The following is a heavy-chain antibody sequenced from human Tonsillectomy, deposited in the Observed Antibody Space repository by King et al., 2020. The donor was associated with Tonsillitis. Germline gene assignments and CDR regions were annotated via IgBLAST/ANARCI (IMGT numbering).Heavy chain of an antibody. D-gene: IGHD4-23*01. J-gene: IGHJ6*02. CDR2: FDPENGER. Sequence: VQLVESGAEVKKPGASVKVSCKVSGNTLTELSMHWVRQAPGKGLEWMGGFDPENGERIYAQKFQGRVTMTEDISTDTAYMELSSVRSGDTAVYYCATSCVKYGGAAHLYYYGLDVWGQGTTVTVSS. CDR1: GNTLTELS. CDR3: ATSCVKYGGAAHLYYYGLDV. V-gene: IGHV1-24*01.